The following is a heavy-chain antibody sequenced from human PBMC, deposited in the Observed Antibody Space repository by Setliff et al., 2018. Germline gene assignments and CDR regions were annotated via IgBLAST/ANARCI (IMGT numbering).Heavy chain of an antibody. CDR2: IYPSGGT. CDR1: GGSISSGHYY. Sequence: SETLSLPCTVSGGSISSGHYYWNWIRQPAGKGLEWIGRIYPSGGTNYNPSLKSRVTISVDTSKNHFSLKLTSVTAADTAVYYCARDLYCGGHCYQLFDSWGQGTLVTVSS. J-gene: IGHJ4*02. D-gene: IGHD2-21*02. V-gene: IGHV4-61*02. CDR3: ARDLYCGGHCYQLFDS.